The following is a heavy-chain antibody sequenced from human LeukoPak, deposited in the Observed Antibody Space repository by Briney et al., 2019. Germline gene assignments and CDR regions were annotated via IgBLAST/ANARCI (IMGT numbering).Heavy chain of an antibody. CDR1: GYTFTGYY. CDR2: INPNSGGT. J-gene: IGHJ3*02. CDR3: ARDHLAKGSDAFDI. Sequence: GASVKVSCKASGYTFTGYYMHWVRQAPGQGLEWMGWINPNSGGTNYAQKFQGRVTMTRDTSISTAYMELSRLRSDDTAVYYCARDHLAKGSDAFDIWGQGTMVTVSS. D-gene: IGHD4/OR15-4a*01. V-gene: IGHV1-2*02.